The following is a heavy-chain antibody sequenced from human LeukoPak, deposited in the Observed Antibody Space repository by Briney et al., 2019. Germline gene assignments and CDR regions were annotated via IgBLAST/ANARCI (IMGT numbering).Heavy chain of an antibody. CDR3: AIPLRDYEGLYY. J-gene: IGHJ4*02. V-gene: IGHV1-18*01. CDR1: GYTFTSYG. CDR2: ISACNGNT. D-gene: IGHD4-17*01. Sequence: ASVKVSCKASGYTFTSYGISWVRQAPGQGLEWMGWISACNGNTNYAQKLQGRVTMTTDTSTSTAYMELRSLRSDDTAVYYCAIPLRDYEGLYYWGQGTLVTVSS.